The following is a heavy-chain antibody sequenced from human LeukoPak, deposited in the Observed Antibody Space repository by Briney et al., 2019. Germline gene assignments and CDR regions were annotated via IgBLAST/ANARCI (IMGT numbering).Heavy chain of an antibody. CDR1: GYTFTGYY. J-gene: IGHJ4*02. CDR3: ARAGIVVVPAAIEAFDY. D-gene: IGHD2-2*01. V-gene: IGHV1-2*02. CDR2: INPNSGGT. Sequence: VASVKVSCKASGYTFTGYYMHWVRQAPGQGLEWMEWINPNSGGTNYAQKFQGRVTMTRDTSISTAYMELSRLRSDDTAVYYCARAGIVVVPAAIEAFDYWGQGTLVTVSS.